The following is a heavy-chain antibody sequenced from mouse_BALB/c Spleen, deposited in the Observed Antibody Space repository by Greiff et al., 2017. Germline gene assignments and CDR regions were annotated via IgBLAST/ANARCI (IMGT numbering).Heavy chain of an antibody. D-gene: IGHD1-1*01. CDR1: GFSLTSYG. CDR3: ARELFYGYAMDY. Sequence: VKLMESGPGLVAPSQSLSITCTVSGFSLTSYGVHWVRQPPGKGLEWLGVIWAGGSTNYNSALMSRLSISKDNSKSQVFLKMNSLQTDDTAMYYCARELFYGYAMDYWGQGTSVTVSS. V-gene: IGHV2-9*02. CDR2: IWAGGST. J-gene: IGHJ4*01.